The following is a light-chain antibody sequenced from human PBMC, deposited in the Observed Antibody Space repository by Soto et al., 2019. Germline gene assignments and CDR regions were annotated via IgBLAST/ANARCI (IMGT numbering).Light chain of an antibody. V-gene: IGLV2-14*01. CDR3: SSYTSSFTLV. CDR2: EVS. CDR1: SRDVGSYNY. Sequence: QSALTQPASVSGSPGQSITISCTGTSRDVGSYNYVSWYQQHPDKDPKLMIYEVSNRPSGISNRFSGSKSGNTASLTISGLQAEDEADYYCSSYTSSFTLVFGTGTKVTVL. J-gene: IGLJ1*01.